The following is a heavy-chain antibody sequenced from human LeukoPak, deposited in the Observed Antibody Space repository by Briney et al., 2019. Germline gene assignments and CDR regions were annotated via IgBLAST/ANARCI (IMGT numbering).Heavy chain of an antibody. Sequence: GESLKISCRFSGFDFTRDWIGWARLMPGKGLGWMGIIFPDDSDTRYSPSFQGQVTLSADKSISTAYLQWSSLKASDTAIYYCARRDPTTVTAFDYWGQGTLVTVSS. CDR1: GFDFTRDW. J-gene: IGHJ4*02. D-gene: IGHD4-17*01. V-gene: IGHV5-51*01. CDR2: IFPDDSDT. CDR3: ARRDPTTVTAFDY.